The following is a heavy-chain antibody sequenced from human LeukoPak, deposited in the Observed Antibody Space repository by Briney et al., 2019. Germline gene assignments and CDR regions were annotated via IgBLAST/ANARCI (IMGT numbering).Heavy chain of an antibody. CDR2: MNPNSGNT. Sequence: VASVKVSCKASGYTFTSYDINWVRQATGQGLEWMGWMNPNSGNTGYAQKFQGRVTITRNTSISTAYMELSSLRSEDTAVYYCAKHNYDFWSGYPNDYWGQGTLVTVSS. CDR1: GYTFTSYD. CDR3: AKHNYDFWSGYPNDY. D-gene: IGHD3-3*01. V-gene: IGHV1-8*01. J-gene: IGHJ4*02.